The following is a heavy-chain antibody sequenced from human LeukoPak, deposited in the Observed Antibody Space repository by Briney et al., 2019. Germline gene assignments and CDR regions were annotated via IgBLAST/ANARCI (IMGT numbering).Heavy chain of an antibody. CDR2: ISSSSSYI. CDR3: ARSRSAKNYYYYYMDV. D-gene: IGHD4/OR15-4a*01. Sequence: GGSLRLSCAASGFTFSSYSMNWVRHAPGKGLEWVSSISSSSSYIYYADSVKGGFTISRDNAKNSLYLQMNSLRAVDTAVYYCARSRSAKNYYYYYMDVWGKGTTVTVSS. CDR1: GFTFSSYS. J-gene: IGHJ6*03. V-gene: IGHV3-21*01.